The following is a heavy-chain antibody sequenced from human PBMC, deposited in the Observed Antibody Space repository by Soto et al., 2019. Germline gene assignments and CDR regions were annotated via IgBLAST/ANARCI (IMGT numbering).Heavy chain of an antibody. J-gene: IGHJ4*02. D-gene: IGHD2-2*01. V-gene: IGHV3-53*01. CDR1: GFIFNSSN. CDR3: AKPNAYCSSTSCYAGGFDY. Sequence: GGSLRLSCAASGFIFNSSNMVWVRQAPGKGLEWVSLLYSGGSAYYGDSVKGRFTMSRDISKNTLYLQMNSLRAEDTAVYYCAKPNAYCSSTSCYAGGFDYWGQGTLVTVSS. CDR2: LYSGGSA.